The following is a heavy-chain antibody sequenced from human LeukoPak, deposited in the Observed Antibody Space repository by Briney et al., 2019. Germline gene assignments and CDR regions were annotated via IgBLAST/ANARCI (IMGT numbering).Heavy chain of an antibody. V-gene: IGHV3-48*01. J-gene: IGHJ3*02. CDR3: ARDPRYCSGGSCYRGFDI. Sequence: PGGSLRLSCAASGFTFSSYSMNWVRQAPGKGLEWVSYISSSSSTIYYADSVKGRFTISRDNAKNSLYLQMNSLRAEDTAVYYCARDPRYCSGGSCYRGFDIWGQGTMVTVSS. CDR1: GFTFSSYS. CDR2: ISSSSSTI. D-gene: IGHD2-15*01.